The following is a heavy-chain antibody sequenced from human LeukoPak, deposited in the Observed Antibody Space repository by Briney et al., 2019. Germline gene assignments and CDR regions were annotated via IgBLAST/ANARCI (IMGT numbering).Heavy chain of an antibody. CDR3: ARVGWFGPTHPSYYFDY. CDR1: GGSISSSSYY. D-gene: IGHD3-10*01. V-gene: IGHV4-39*07. CDR2: INHSGNN. Sequence: PSETLSLTCTVSGGSISSSSYYWSWIRPPPGKGLEWIGEINHSGNNKYHPSLKSRVTISADTSKTPSSLKLSSVTAGDTAVYYCARVGWFGPTHPSYYFDYWGQGTLVTVSS. J-gene: IGHJ4*02.